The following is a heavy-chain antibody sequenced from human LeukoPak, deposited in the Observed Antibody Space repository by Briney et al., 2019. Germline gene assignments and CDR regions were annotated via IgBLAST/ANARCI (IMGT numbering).Heavy chain of an antibody. D-gene: IGHD3-10*01. CDR2: IYTGGST. V-gene: IGHV4-4*07. CDR1: GGSMNTYY. CDR3: ARDLRGYFGSGGYYSPEGYYYYMDV. J-gene: IGHJ6*03. Sequence: SETLSLTCTVSGGSMNTYYWSWIRQPAGKGLEWIGRIYTGGSTNYNPSPKSRVTMSLDTSKNHFSLRLSSVTAADTAVYYCARDLRGYFGSGGYYSPEGYYYYMDVWGKGTTVTVSS.